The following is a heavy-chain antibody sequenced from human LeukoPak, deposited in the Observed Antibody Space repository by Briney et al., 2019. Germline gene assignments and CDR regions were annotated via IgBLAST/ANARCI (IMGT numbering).Heavy chain of an antibody. Sequence: SETLSLTCTVSGGSITSYHWSWIRQSPGKGLEWIGYINYSGTTNYNPSLKSRATMSVDTSKKQFSLRLISVTAADTAVYYCARVRGGGYLDYWGQGTLVTVSS. V-gene: IGHV4-59*01. CDR2: INYSGTT. CDR3: ARVRGGGYLDY. D-gene: IGHD3-22*01. J-gene: IGHJ4*02. CDR1: GGSITSYH.